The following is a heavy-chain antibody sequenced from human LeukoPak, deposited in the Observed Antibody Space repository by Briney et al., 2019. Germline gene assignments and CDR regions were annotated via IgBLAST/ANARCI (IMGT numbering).Heavy chain of an antibody. CDR3: ATRGYSSGWYIDY. V-gene: IGHV1-2*06. Sequence: ASVKVSCKVSGYTLTELSMHWVRQAPGQGLEWMGRINPNSGGTNYAQKFQGRVTMTRDTSISTAYMELSRLRSDDTAVYYCATRGYSSGWYIDYWGQGTLVTVSS. CDR2: INPNSGGT. J-gene: IGHJ4*02. CDR1: GYTLTELS. D-gene: IGHD6-19*01.